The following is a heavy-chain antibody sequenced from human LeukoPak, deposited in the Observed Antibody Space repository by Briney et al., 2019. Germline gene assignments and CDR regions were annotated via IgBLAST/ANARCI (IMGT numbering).Heavy chain of an antibody. CDR3: ARALMITFGGVRAPEYYFDY. D-gene: IGHD3-16*01. CDR1: GFTFSTYW. CDR2: IKEAGSEK. J-gene: IGHJ4*02. V-gene: IGHV3-7*01. Sequence: GGSLRLSCAASGFTFSTYWMSWVRQAPGKGLEWVASIKEAGSEKTYVDSVKGRFTISRDNAKNSLYLQMNSLRAEDTAVYYCARALMITFGGVRAPEYYFDYWGQGTLVTVSS.